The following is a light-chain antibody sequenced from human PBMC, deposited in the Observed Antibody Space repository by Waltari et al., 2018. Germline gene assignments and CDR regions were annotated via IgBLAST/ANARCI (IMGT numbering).Light chain of an antibody. CDR1: RNVRTN. J-gene: IGKJ1*01. Sequence: EIVMTQSPATLAVSPGVRVTLSCRASRNVRTNLAWYQHKPGQTPRLLISGASTRALGVPARFSGAGSGTDFTLTISSLRSEDFAVYYCQQYDDSSPWTFGQGTKVEIK. CDR2: GAS. V-gene: IGKV3-15*01. CDR3: QQYDDSSPWT.